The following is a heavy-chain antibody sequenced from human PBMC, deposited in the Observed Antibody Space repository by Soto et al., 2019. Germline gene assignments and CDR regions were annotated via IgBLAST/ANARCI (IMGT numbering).Heavy chain of an antibody. J-gene: IGHJ4*02. CDR2: ISGSGGST. Sequence: GGSLRLSCAASGFTFSSYAMSWVRQAPGKGLEWVSAISGSGGSTYYADSVKGRFTISRDNSKNTLYLQMNSLRAEDTAVYYCANQVEVVTHPTESRFYWGQGTLVTVSS. CDR3: ANQVEVVTHPTESRFY. D-gene: IGHD3-22*01. V-gene: IGHV3-23*01. CDR1: GFTFSSYA.